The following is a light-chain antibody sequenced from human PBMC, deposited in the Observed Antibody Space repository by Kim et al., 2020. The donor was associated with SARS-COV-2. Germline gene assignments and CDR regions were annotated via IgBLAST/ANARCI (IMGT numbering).Light chain of an antibody. CDR1: SSDVGGYNY. CDR3: CSYAGSYTLYV. V-gene: IGLV2-11*01. Sequence: QSALTQPRSVSGSPGQSVTISCTGTSSDVGGYNYVSWYQQYPGKAPKPMIYDVTKRPSGVPDRFSGSKSGNTASLTISALQAEDEADYYCCSYAGSYTLYVFGTGTKVTVL. J-gene: IGLJ1*01. CDR2: DVT.